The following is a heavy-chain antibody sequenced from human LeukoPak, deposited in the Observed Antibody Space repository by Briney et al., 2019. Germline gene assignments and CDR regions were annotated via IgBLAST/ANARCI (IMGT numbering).Heavy chain of an antibody. V-gene: IGHV4-38-2*02. D-gene: IGHD2-2*01. CDR3: ARDPRWLTPDCTSTSCYENYFDP. Sequence: SETLSLTCGVSGFSISSGYQWARIRQSPGQGLEWIGSIYHTGNSHHNPPLKSPVTTSVETSKNHFSLNMYSVTAADTAVYYCARDPRWLTPDCTSTSCYENYFDPWGQGTLVTVSS. CDR1: GFSISSGYQ. CDR2: IYHTGNS. J-gene: IGHJ5*02.